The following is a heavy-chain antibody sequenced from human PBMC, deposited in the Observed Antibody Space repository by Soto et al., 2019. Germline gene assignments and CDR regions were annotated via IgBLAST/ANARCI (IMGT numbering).Heavy chain of an antibody. J-gene: IGHJ4*02. CDR1: GDSLNRDSYY. D-gene: IGHD3-9*01. V-gene: IGHV4-39*01. Sequence: AETLSLTCSVSGDSLNRDSYYWGWIRQPPGKGLEWIGSIYYRGNTYYNPSLKTRVTISLDKSKSQFSLKLNSVTAADSAVYFCARLEGLATISYYFDYWGQGTLVTVSS. CDR2: IYYRGNT. CDR3: ARLEGLATISYYFDY.